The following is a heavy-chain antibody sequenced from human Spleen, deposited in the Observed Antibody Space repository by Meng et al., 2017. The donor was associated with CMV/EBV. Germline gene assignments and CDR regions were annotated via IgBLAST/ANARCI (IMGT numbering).Heavy chain of an antibody. V-gene: IGHV4-59*08. J-gene: IGHJ5*02. CDR3: ARGVGTITS. CDR2: IYYSGST. Sequence: SETLSLTCTVSGASTSSYYWSWIRQPPGKGLEWIGYIYYSGSTYYNPSLKSRVTISIDTSKKHFSLKLTSVTAADTAVYFCARGVGTITSWGQGTLVTVSS. D-gene: IGHD5-24*01. CDR1: GASTSSYY.